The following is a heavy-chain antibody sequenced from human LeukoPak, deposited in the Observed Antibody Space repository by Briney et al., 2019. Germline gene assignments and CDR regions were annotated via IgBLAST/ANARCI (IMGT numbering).Heavy chain of an antibody. CDR1: GFTLSSYS. CDR3: ARGDGYYDSSGYFDY. D-gene: IGHD3-22*01. CDR2: ISSSSSYI. Sequence: GGSLRLSCAASGFTLSSYSMNWVRQAPGKGLEWVSSISSSSSYIYYADSVKGRFTISRDNAKNSLYLQMNSLRAEDTAVYYCARGDGYYDSSGYFDYWGQGTLVTVSS. J-gene: IGHJ4*02. V-gene: IGHV3-21*01.